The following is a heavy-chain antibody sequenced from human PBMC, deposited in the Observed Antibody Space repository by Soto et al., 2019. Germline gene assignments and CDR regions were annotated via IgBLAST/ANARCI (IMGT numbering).Heavy chain of an antibody. CDR2: ISGSGGST. Sequence: GGSLRLSCAASGFTFRSYAMSWVRQAPGKGLEWVSAISGSGGSTYYADYVKGRFTISRDNSKNTLYLQMNSLRAEDTAVYYCAKAGIAVXXTPPFDYWGQGTLVTVSS. CDR1: GFTFRSYA. D-gene: IGHD6-19*01. CDR3: AKAGIAVXXTPPFDY. J-gene: IGHJ4*02. V-gene: IGHV3-23*01.